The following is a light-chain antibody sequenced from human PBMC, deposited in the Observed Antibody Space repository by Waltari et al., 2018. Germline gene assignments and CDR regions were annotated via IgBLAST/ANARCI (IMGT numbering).Light chain of an antibody. CDR1: QSVSSY. J-gene: IGKJ4*01. Sequence: EIVLTQSPATLSLSPGEGATLSCWASQSVSSYLAWYQQKPGQAPRLLIYDASNRATGIPARCSGSWSGTDFTLTISSLEPEDFAVYYCQQRRSWPLTFGGGTKVEIK. V-gene: IGKV3-11*01. CDR3: QQRRSWPLT. CDR2: DAS.